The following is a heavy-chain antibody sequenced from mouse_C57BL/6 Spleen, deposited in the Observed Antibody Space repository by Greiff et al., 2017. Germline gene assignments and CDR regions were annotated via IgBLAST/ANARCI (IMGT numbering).Heavy chain of an antibody. D-gene: IGHD2-2*01. CDR1: GYSITSGYD. V-gene: IGHV3-1*01. CDR2: ISYSGST. Sequence: EVKLMESGPGMVKPSQSLSLTCTVTGYSITSGYDWHWIRHFPGNKLEWMGYISYSGSTNYNPSLKSRISITHDTSKNHFFLKLNSVTTEDTATYYCARGGGYDDGAWFAYWGQGTLVTVSA. J-gene: IGHJ3*01. CDR3: ARGGGYDDGAWFAY.